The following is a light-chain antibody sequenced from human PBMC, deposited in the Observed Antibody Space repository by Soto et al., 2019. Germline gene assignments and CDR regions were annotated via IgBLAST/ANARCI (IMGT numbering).Light chain of an antibody. CDR1: QSISSY. Sequence: MTQSPSTLSASVGERVTITCRASQSISSYLNWYQQKSGQSPRLLIYDVSSRATGVPSRFSGTGSETDFTLTISGLQFEDSAIYFCQQYNNWPFSFGQGTRLENK. V-gene: IGKV3-15*01. CDR3: QQYNNWPFS. J-gene: IGKJ5*01. CDR2: DVS.